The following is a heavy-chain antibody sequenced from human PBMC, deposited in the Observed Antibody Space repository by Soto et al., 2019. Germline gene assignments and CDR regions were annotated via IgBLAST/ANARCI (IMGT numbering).Heavy chain of an antibody. D-gene: IGHD5-18*01. J-gene: IGHJ4*02. CDR2: ISGSGGST. CDR3: ARDSHSPERFDS. V-gene: IGHV3-23*01. CDR1: GFTFSSYA. Sequence: EVQLLESGGGLVQPGGSLRLSCAASGFTFSSYAMSWVRQAPGKGLEWVSAISGSGGSTYYADSVKGRFTISRDNSKNTLYLQMNSLRAEDTAVYYCARDSHSPERFDSWGQGTLVTVAS.